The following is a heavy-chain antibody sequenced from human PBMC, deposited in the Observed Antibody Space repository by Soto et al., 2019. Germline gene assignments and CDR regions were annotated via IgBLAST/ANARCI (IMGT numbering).Heavy chain of an antibody. CDR3: AGPLLGYGDYNGMDV. CDR2: ISSSGSTI. D-gene: IGHD4-17*01. CDR1: RLTFSSYE. J-gene: IGHJ6*02. V-gene: IGHV3-48*03. Sequence: GRSLRLAFAASRLTFSSYEMKWVRHAPVKGLEWVSYISSSGSTIYYADPMKGRFTISRDNAKNSLYLQMNSLRAEDTAVYYCAGPLLGYGDYNGMDVWGQGTMVTVSS.